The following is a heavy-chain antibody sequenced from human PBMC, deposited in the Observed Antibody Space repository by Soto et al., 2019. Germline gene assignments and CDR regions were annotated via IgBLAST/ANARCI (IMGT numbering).Heavy chain of an antibody. CDR1: GGTFSSYT. V-gene: IGHV1-69*02. CDR3: AGLREDSSSWYYFDY. CDR2: IIPILGIA. D-gene: IGHD6-13*01. Sequence: QVQLVQSGAEVKKPGSSVKVSCKASGGTFSSYTISWVRQAPGQGLEWMGRIIPILGIANYAQKFQGRVTITANKSTSRAYMELSSLKSEDTAVYYCAGLREDSSSWYYFDYWGQGTLVTVSS. J-gene: IGHJ4*02.